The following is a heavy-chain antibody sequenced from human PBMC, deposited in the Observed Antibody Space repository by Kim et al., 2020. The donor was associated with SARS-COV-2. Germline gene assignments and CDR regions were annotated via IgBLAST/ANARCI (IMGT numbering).Heavy chain of an antibody. D-gene: IGHD2-21*01. Sequence: GGSLRLSCAASGFTFSSYGMHWVRQAPGKGREWGAVISYDGSNKYYADSVKGRFTISRDNSKNTLYLQMNSLRAEDTAVYYCAKDLPVFARYYYYAMDVWGQGTTVTVSS. CDR3: AKDLPVFARYYYYAMDV. V-gene: IGHV3-30*18. J-gene: IGHJ6*02. CDR2: ISYDGSNK. CDR1: GFTFSSYG.